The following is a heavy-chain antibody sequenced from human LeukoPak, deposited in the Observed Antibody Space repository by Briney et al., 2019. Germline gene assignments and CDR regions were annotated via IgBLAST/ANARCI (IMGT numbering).Heavy chain of an antibody. Sequence: GGSLRLSCAASGFTFSSYPMHWVRQAPGKGLEWVAVISYDGTNKYADSVKGRFTISRDNSKNTLYLGMNSLRAEDTAVYYCARAPGYCSGGSCYDYWGQGTLVTVSS. V-gene: IGHV3-30-3*01. CDR1: GFTFSSYP. CDR2: ISYDGTNK. D-gene: IGHD2-15*01. CDR3: ARAPGYCSGGSCYDY. J-gene: IGHJ4*02.